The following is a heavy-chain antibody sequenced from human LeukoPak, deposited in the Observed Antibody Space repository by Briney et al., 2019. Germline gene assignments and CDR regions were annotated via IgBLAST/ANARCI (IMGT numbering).Heavy chain of an antibody. V-gene: IGHV4-34*01. J-gene: IGHJ6*03. Sequence: SGTLSLTCAVYGGSFSGYYWTWIHQAPGKGLEWIGEINPSGRISYNPSLKSRLTISVDASKNQFSLNLRSLTAADTAVYYCARGRQEVSMIVVVMTAVSYYLDVWGKGTTVTVS. CDR2: INPSGRI. CDR3: ARGRQEVSMIVVVMTAVSYYLDV. CDR1: GGSFSGYY. D-gene: IGHD3-22*01.